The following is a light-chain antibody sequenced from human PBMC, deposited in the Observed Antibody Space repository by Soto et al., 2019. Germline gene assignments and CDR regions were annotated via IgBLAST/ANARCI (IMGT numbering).Light chain of an antibody. V-gene: IGLV2-11*01. CDR1: GSDVGDSSH. CDR3: CLSPGSLTWL. Sequence: QSALTQPRSVSGSPGQSVTISCTATGSDVGDSSHVSWYQLHPGKAPKLMIYEVNNRPSGVPDRFFGSKSGSTASLTISGLQAEDEAEYYCCLSPGSLTWLFGGGTKVTVL. CDR2: EVN. J-gene: IGLJ3*02.